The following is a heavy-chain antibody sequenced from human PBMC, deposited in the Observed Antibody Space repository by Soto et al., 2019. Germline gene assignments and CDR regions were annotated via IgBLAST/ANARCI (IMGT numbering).Heavy chain of an antibody. CDR1: GFTFSNAW. V-gene: IGHV3-15*07. J-gene: IGHJ4*02. CDR2: IKSKTDGGTT. Sequence: EVQLVESGGGLVKPGGSLRLSCAASGFTFSNAWMNWVRQAPGKGLEWVGRIKSKTDGGTTDYAAPVKGRFTISRDDSKNTLYLKMNSLKTENTAVYYCTTVLVLVYASDFAYWGQGTLVTVSS. CDR3: TTVLVLVYASDFAY. D-gene: IGHD2-8*01.